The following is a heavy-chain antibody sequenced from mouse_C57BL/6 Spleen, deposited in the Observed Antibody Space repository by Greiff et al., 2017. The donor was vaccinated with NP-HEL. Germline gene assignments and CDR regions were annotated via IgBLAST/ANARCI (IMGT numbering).Heavy chain of an antibody. V-gene: IGHV2-5*01. Sequence: VKLMESGPGLVQPSQSLSITCTVSGFSLTSYGVHWVRQSPGKGLEWLGVIWRGGSTDYNAAFMSRLSITKDNSKSQVFFKMNSLQADDTAIYYCASKGAYDYDVGFAYWGQGTLVTVSA. CDR3: ASKGAYDYDVGFAY. J-gene: IGHJ3*01. D-gene: IGHD2-4*01. CDR2: IWRGGST. CDR1: GFSLTSYG.